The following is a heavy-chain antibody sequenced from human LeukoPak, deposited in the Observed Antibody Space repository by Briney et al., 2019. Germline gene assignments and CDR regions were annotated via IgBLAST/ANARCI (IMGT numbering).Heavy chain of an antibody. CDR3: AKVRDPNTWSLDY. CDR1: GFTFSGSA. J-gene: IGHJ4*02. V-gene: IGHV3-73*01. CDR2: IRSKANSYAT. Sequence: QPGGSLRLSCAASGFTFSGSAMHWVRQASGKGLEWVGRIRSKANSYATAYAASVKGRFTISRDDSKNTAYLQMNSLKTEDTAVYFCAKVRDPNTWSLDYWGQGALVIVSS. D-gene: IGHD3-9*01.